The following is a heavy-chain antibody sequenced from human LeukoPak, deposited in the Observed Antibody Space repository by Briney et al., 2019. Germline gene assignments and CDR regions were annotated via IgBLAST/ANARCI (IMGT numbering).Heavy chain of an antibody. J-gene: IGHJ4*02. Sequence: GGSLRLPCAASGFTFSSYSMNWVRQAPGKGLEWVSSISSNSSYIYYADSVKGRFTISRDNAKNSLYLQMNSLRAEDTAVYYCARDSYYDSSGYFDYWGQGTLVTVSS. CDR2: ISSNSSYI. CDR1: GFTFSSYS. CDR3: ARDSYYDSSGYFDY. D-gene: IGHD3-22*01. V-gene: IGHV3-21*01.